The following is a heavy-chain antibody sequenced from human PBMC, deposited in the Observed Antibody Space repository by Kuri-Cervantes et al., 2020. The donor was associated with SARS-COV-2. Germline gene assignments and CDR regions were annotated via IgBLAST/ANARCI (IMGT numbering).Heavy chain of an antibody. CDR1: GYSISSGYY. CDR2: IYHSGST. J-gene: IGHJ5*02. Sequence: GSLRLSCTVSGYSISSGYYWGWIRQPPGKGLEWIGSIYHSGSTYYNPSLKSRVTISVDTSKNQFSLKLSSVTAAGTAVYYCARHASGYSSSWYNWLDPWGQGTLVTVSS. D-gene: IGHD6-13*01. CDR3: ARHASGYSSSWYNWLDP. V-gene: IGHV4-38-2*02.